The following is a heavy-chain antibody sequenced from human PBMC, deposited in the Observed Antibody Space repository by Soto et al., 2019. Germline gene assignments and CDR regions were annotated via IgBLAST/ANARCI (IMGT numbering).Heavy chain of an antibody. Sequence: PGGSLRLSCAASGFTFSSYGMHWVRQAPGKGLEWVAVIWYDGSNKYYADSVKGRFTISRDNSKNTLYLQMNSLRAEDTAVYYCARDQLAYYDILTGYFGPPLYWGQGTLVTVSS. D-gene: IGHD3-9*01. CDR3: ARDQLAYYDILTGYFGPPLY. CDR2: IWYDGSNK. J-gene: IGHJ4*02. V-gene: IGHV3-33*01. CDR1: GFTFSSYG.